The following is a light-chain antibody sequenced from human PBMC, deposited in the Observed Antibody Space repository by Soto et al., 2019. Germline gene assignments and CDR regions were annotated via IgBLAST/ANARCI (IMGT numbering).Light chain of an antibody. Sequence: QSVLSQPPSASGTPGQRVTISCSGSSSNIGRNNIYWYQQLPGTAPKLLIYGNTQRPSGVPDRFSGSKSGTSVSLAISGLRSEDEADYYCAAWDDSLRGYVFGTGTKVTVL. J-gene: IGLJ1*01. CDR2: GNT. CDR3: AAWDDSLRGYV. CDR1: SSNIGRNN. V-gene: IGLV1-47*02.